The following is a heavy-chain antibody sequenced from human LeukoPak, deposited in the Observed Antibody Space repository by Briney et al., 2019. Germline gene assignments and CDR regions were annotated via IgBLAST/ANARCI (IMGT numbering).Heavy chain of an antibody. V-gene: IGHV4-4*02. Sequence: SSETLCLTCAASGGTIDITNYSCWVRQAPGKGLEWVGEISHGGTTNYNPSLGSRVAMSLARANNQFSLSLTSLSAADTAVYYCTRESRPFCPFAYWGQGVLVTVSS. CDR2: ISHGGTT. J-gene: IGHJ4*02. CDR1: GGTIDITNY. CDR3: TRESRPFCPFAY. D-gene: IGHD2-2*01.